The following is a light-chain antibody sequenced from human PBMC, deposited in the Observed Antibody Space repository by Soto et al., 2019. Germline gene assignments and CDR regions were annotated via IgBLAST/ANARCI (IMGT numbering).Light chain of an antibody. V-gene: IGKV1-5*03. Sequence: DIQITQSPSTLSVSVGDRVTITCRSSQTISSCLAWYQQKPGKAPKLLIYKASTLKSGVPSRFSGSGSGTEFTLTISSLQPDDFATYYCQHYNSYSEAFGQGTKVDI. CDR1: QTISSC. J-gene: IGKJ1*01. CDR2: KAS. CDR3: QHYNSYSEA.